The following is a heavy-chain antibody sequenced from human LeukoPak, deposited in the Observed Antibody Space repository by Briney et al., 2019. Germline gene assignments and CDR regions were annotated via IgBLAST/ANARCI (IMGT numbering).Heavy chain of an antibody. CDR1: GFTFSSYG. CDR2: IRYDGSNK. J-gene: IGHJ4*02. CDR3: ARGPNTMVRGGRPGY. Sequence: GGSLRLSCAASGFTFSSYGMHWVRQAPGKGLEWVAFIRYDGSNKYYADSVKGRFTISRDNSKNTLYLQMNGLRAEDTAVYYCARGPNTMVRGGRPGYWGQGTLVTVSS. V-gene: IGHV3-30*02. D-gene: IGHD3-10*01.